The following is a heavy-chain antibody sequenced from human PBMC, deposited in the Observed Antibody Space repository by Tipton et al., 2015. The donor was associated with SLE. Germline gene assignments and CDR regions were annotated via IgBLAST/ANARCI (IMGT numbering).Heavy chain of an antibody. CDR2: ITPIFNTA. V-gene: IGHV1-69*05. CDR1: GGTFSRYA. J-gene: IGHJ4*02. CDR3: TRGLRFTMVQGVEY. Sequence: QSGAEVKKPGSSVKVSCKASGGTFSRYAINWVRQAPGQGLEWVGGITPIFNTAKYAQKFQGRVTITTDESTSTAYMELSSLTSEDAAVYYCTRGLRFTMVQGVEYWGQGTLVTVSS. D-gene: IGHD3-10*01.